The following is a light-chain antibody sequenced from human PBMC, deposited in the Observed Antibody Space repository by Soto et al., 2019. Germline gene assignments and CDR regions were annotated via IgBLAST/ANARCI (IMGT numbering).Light chain of an antibody. J-gene: IGLJ2*01. CDR2: EGS. Sequence: QAALTQPASVSGSPGQSITISCTGTSSDVGSYNLVSWYQHHPGKAPKLMIYEGSKRPSGVSNRFSGSKSGNTASLTISGLQAEDEADYYCCSYAGSTYVVFGGGTKVTVL. V-gene: IGLV2-23*01. CDR1: SSDVGSYNL. CDR3: CSYAGSTYVV.